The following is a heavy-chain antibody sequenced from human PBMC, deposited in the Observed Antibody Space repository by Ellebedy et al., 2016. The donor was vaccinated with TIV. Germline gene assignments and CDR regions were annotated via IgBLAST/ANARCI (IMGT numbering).Heavy chain of an antibody. CDR3: ASGYYDSSGYPLNYFDY. CDR1: GGSFSDYY. V-gene: IGHV4-34*01. D-gene: IGHD3-22*01. J-gene: IGHJ4*02. CDR2: IDHGGST. Sequence: MPSETLSLTCAVYGGSFSDYYWSWIRQHPGKGLEWIGEIDHGGSTNYNPSLKSRVTISVDTSKNQFSLKLSSVTAADTAVYYCASGYYDSSGYPLNYFDYWGQGTRVTVSS.